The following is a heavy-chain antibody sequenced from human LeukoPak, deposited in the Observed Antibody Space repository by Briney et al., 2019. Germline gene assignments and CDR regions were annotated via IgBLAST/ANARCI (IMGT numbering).Heavy chain of an antibody. CDR2: ISSSSSYI. J-gene: IGHJ4*02. CDR1: GFTLSSSS. V-gene: IGHV3-21*01. Sequence: GGSLRLPCAASGFTLSSSSMNWVRQAPGKGLEWVSSISSSSSYIYYADSLKGRFTISRDNAKNSLYLQMDSLRAEDTAVYYCARQQWLDGAYYFDYWGEGTLVTVSS. D-gene: IGHD6-19*01. CDR3: ARQQWLDGAYYFDY.